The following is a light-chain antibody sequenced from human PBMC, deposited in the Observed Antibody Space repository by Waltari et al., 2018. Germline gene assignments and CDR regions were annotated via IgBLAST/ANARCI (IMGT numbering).Light chain of an antibody. Sequence: SYELTQPPSVSVSPGQTARITCSGDKLGDKYACWYQQKPGQSPLLIIYQDSKRPSGIPERFSGSNSGNTATLTISGTQAMDEADYYCQAWDSSTGVFGTGTKVTVL. CDR2: QDS. CDR3: QAWDSSTGV. J-gene: IGLJ1*01. V-gene: IGLV3-1*01. CDR1: KLGDKY.